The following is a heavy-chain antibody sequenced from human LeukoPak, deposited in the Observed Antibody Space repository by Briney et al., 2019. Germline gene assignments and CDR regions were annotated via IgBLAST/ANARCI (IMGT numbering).Heavy chain of an antibody. CDR1: GFIFDDYA. CDR3: AKDGGHSSVLYYFES. V-gene: IGHV3-9*01. CDR2: ISWKSDSM. J-gene: IGHJ4*02. Sequence: GRSLRLSCEASGFIFDDYAMHWVRQVPGKGLEWVSGISWKSDSMRYADSVKGRFTVSRDNAKNPLYLQMNSLRPEDTAFYYCAKDGGHSSVLYYFESWGQGTLVTVSS. D-gene: IGHD6-19*01.